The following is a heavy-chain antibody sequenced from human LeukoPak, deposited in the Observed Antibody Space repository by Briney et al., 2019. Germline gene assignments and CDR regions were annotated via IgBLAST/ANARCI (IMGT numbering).Heavy chain of an antibody. Sequence: GGSLRLSCAVSGFTFSDYGMHWVRQAPGKGLEWVAVIWYDGSSKFYADSVKGRFTISRDNSKSTLYLQMISLRAEDTAVYYCAKPTRGSGGSFLIDFWGQGTLVTVSS. J-gene: IGHJ4*02. CDR2: IWYDGSSK. CDR3: AKPTRGSGGSFLIDF. CDR1: GFTFSDYG. V-gene: IGHV3-33*06. D-gene: IGHD2-15*01.